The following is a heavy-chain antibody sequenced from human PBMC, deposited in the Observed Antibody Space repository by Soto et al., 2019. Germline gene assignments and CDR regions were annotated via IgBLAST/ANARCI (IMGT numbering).Heavy chain of an antibody. Sequence: QVQLVQSGAEVKKPGTSVKVSCKASGNTFTSYDMNWAQQATGQGLEWMGWMNPNSGNTGYAQKFQGRVTMTRNTSISTAYMELSSLTSEDTAVYYCARTLYGDNVDYWGQGTLVTVSS. CDR1: GNTFTSYD. CDR3: ARTLYGDNVDY. D-gene: IGHD4-17*01. J-gene: IGHJ4*02. V-gene: IGHV1-8*01. CDR2: MNPNSGNT.